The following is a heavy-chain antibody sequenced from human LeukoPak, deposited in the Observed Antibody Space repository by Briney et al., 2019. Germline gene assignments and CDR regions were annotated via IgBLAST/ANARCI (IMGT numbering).Heavy chain of an antibody. Sequence: SETLSLTCTVSGGSVNRGTYYWSWIRQPPGKGLEWIGYISYSGSTNYNPSLKSRVTISVDTSKNQFSLKLSSVTPADTAVYYCARGGRWLQFNYWGQGTLVTVSS. CDR1: GGSVNRGTYY. J-gene: IGHJ4*02. CDR2: ISYSGST. D-gene: IGHD5-24*01. CDR3: ARGGRWLQFNY. V-gene: IGHV4-61*01.